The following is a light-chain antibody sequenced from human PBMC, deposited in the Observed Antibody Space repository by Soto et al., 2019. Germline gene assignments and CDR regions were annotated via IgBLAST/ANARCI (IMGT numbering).Light chain of an antibody. CDR1: SSDIGDYNY. Sequence: QSALTQPASVSGSLGQSIAFSCTGNSSDIGDYNYVSWYQQLPGKAPKLMIYDVSNRPSGVSDRFSGSVSGNTASLTISGLQPEDEADYYCSSYAGSTTVLFGGGTKLTVL. V-gene: IGLV2-14*01. CDR2: DVS. CDR3: SSYAGSTTVL. J-gene: IGLJ2*01.